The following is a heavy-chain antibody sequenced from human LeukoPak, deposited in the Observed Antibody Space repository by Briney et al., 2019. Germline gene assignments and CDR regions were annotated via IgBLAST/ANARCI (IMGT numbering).Heavy chain of an antibody. CDR1: GFTFSSYW. J-gene: IGHJ3*02. CDR3: ARRGGGGTATDAFDI. D-gene: IGHD1-26*01. CDR2: INSDGSST. V-gene: IGHV3-74*01. Sequence: RPGGSLRLSCAASGFTFSSYWMHWVRQAPGKGLVWVSRINSDGSSTSYADSVKGRFTISRDNAKNTLYLQMNSLRAEDTAVYYCARRGGGGTATDAFDIWGQGTMVTVSS.